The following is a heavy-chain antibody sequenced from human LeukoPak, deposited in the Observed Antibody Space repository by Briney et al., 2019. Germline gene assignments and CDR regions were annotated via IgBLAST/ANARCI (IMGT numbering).Heavy chain of an antibody. CDR3: ARGATSNYASMFDP. CDR2: ISSGGNYI. J-gene: IGHJ5*02. Sequence: GGSLRLSCAASGFTLSTYIMNWVRQAPGKGLEWVSSISSGGNYIYYADSVKGRFTISRGNAKNSLYLQMNSLRAEDTAVYYCARGATSNYASMFDPWGQGTLVTVSS. D-gene: IGHD1-7*01. CDR1: GFTLSTYI. V-gene: IGHV3-21*01.